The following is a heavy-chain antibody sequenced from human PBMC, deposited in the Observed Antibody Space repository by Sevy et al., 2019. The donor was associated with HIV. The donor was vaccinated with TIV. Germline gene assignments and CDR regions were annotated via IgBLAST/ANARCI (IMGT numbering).Heavy chain of an antibody. J-gene: IGHJ6*02. D-gene: IGHD2-2*01. V-gene: IGHV3-7*03. CDR3: ARDTPPPFEVPAAKLYYGMDV. CDR2: IKQDGSVK. CDR1: GFTFSSYW. Sequence: GGSLRLSCAASGFTFSSYWMSWVRQAPGKGLEWVANIKQDGSVKYYVDSVKGRFTISRDNDKNSLYLQMNSPRAEDTAVYYCARDTPPPFEVPAAKLYYGMDVWGQGTTVTVSS.